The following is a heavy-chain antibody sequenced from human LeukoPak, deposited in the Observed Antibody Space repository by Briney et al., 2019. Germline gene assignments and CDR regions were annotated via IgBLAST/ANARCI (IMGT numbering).Heavy chain of an antibody. V-gene: IGHV4-39*07. Sequence: SETLSLTCTVSGGSISSSSYYWGWIRQPPGKGLEWIGSIYYSGSTYYNPPLKSRVTISVDTSKNQFFLKLSSVTAADTAVYYCARDGSASYWFDPWGQGTLVTVSS. CDR3: ARDGSASYWFDP. CDR2: IYYSGST. D-gene: IGHD2-15*01. J-gene: IGHJ5*02. CDR1: GGSISSSSYY.